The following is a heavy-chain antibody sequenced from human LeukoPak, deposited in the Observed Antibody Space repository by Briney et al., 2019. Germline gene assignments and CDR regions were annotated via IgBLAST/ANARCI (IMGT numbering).Heavy chain of an antibody. CDR1: GGIFSSYA. V-gene: IGHV1-69*13. Sequence: VASVKVSCKASGGIFSSYAISWVRQAPGQGLEWMGGIIPIFGTANYAQKFQGRVTITADESTSTAYMELSSLRSEDTAVYYCARVDDILTGYYTRLNNGAFDIWGQGTMVTVSS. CDR2: IIPIFGTA. J-gene: IGHJ3*02. D-gene: IGHD3-9*01. CDR3: ARVDDILTGYYTRLNNGAFDI.